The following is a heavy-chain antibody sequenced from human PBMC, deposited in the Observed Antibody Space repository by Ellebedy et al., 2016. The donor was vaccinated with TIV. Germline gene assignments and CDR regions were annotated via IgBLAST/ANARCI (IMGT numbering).Heavy chain of an antibody. D-gene: IGHD7-27*01. Sequence: PGGSLRLSCAASGFTFSRYAMSWVRQAPGKGLEWVSAISGSGGSTYYADSVKGRFTISRDNAKNSLYLEINNLRADDTAVYHCARDVTGIRGFGYWGQGTLVTVSS. J-gene: IGHJ4*02. CDR2: ISGSGGST. CDR3: ARDVTGIRGFGY. CDR1: GFTFSRYA. V-gene: IGHV3-23*01.